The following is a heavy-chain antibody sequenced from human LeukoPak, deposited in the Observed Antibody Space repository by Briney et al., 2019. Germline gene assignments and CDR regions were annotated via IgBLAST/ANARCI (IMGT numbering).Heavy chain of an antibody. V-gene: IGHV4-31*03. CDR3: ARDAMMVLEGYYYYGMDV. CDR2: IYYSGST. CDR1: GGSISSGGYY. Sequence: TLSLTCTVSGGSISSGGYYRSWIRQHPGKGLEWIGYIYYSGSTYYNPSLKSRVTISVDTSKNQFSLKLSSVTAADTAVYYCARDAMMVLEGYYYYGMDVWGQGTTVTVSS. J-gene: IGHJ6*02. D-gene: IGHD2-2*01.